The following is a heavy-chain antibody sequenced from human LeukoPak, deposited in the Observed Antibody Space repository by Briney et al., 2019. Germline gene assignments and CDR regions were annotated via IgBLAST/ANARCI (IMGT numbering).Heavy chain of an antibody. J-gene: IGHJ5*02. V-gene: IGHV1-18*01. CDR3: ARDPYCSSTSCYGWFDP. Sequence: ASVKVSCKASGYTFTSYGISWVRQAPGQGLEWMGWISAYNGNTNYAQKLQGRVTMTTDTSTSTAYMELRSLRSDDTAVYYCARDPYCSSTSCYGWFDPWGREPWSPSPQ. CDR2: ISAYNGNT. D-gene: IGHD2-2*01. CDR1: GYTFTSYG.